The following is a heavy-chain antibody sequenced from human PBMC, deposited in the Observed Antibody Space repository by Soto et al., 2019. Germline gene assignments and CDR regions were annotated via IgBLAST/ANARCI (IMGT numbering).Heavy chain of an antibody. V-gene: IGHV2-5*02. CDR3: AHSTRNRTIRIYYYYYMDV. J-gene: IGHJ6*03. CDR1: GFSLSTSGVG. D-gene: IGHD1-1*01. Sequence: QITLKESGPTLVKPTQTLTLTCTFSGFSLSTSGVGVGWIRQPPGKALEWLALIYWDDDKRYSPSLKSRLTITKDTTKNHVVLTMTNLDPVDTATYYCAHSTRNRTIRIYYYYYMDVWGKGTTVTVSS. CDR2: IYWDDDK.